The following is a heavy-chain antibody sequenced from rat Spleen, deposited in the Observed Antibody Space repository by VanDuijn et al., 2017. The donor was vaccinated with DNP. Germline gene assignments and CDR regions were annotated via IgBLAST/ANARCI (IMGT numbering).Heavy chain of an antibody. V-gene: IGHV5S10*01. CDR2: IIYDGSRT. J-gene: IGHJ3*01. CDR1: GFTFSDYN. Sequence: EVQLVESGGGLVQPGRSLKLSCAASGFTFSDYNMAWVRQTPKKGLEWVATIIYDGSRTYYRDSVKGRFTISRDNTKNALYLQMDSLGSEDTATYYCATHQGVRIITPYNWFAYWGQGTLVTVSS. CDR3: ATHQGVRIITPYNWFAY. D-gene: IGHD1-6*01.